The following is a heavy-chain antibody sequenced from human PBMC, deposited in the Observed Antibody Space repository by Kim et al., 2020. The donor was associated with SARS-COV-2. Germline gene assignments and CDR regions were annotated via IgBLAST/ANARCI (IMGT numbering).Heavy chain of an antibody. CDR2: ISSSSSYT. Sequence: GGSLRLSCAASGFTFSDYYMSWIRQAPGKGLEWVSYISSSSSYTNYADSVKGRFTISRDNAKNSLYLQMNSLRAEDTAVYYCARVDFSGYHQYFDYWGQGTLVTVSS. V-gene: IGHV3-11*05. CDR3: ARVDFSGYHQYFDY. CDR1: GFTFSDYY. D-gene: IGHD3-22*01. J-gene: IGHJ4*02.